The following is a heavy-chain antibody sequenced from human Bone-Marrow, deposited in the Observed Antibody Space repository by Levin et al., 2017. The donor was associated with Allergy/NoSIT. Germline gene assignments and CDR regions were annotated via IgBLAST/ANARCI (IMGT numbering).Heavy chain of an antibody. V-gene: IGHV3-23*01. CDR3: ATGAGRD. Sequence: GESLKISCAASGFKFSTYDMTWVRQAPGKGLEGVSDISENGGATFYAESVEGRFTISRDNSKNTVYLEMNRLRVEDTAVYFCATGAGRDWGQGTLVTVSS. CDR1: GFKFSTYD. D-gene: IGHD6-19*01. J-gene: IGHJ1*01. CDR2: ISENGGAT.